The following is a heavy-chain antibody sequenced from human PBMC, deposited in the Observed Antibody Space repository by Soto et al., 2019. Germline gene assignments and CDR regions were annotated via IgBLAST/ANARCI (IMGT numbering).Heavy chain of an antibody. D-gene: IGHD3-9*01. CDR1: GYTFTSYG. J-gene: IGHJ3*02. Sequence: ASVKVSCKASGYTFTSYGISWVRQAPGQGLEWMGWISAYNGNTNYAQKLQGRVTMTTDTSTSTAYMELRSLRSDDTAVYYCARDRADSLVTSLRDFDWLFFPHDAFDSWGQGKMVTFSS. CDR3: ARDRADSLVTSLRDFDWLFFPHDAFDS. CDR2: ISAYNGNT. V-gene: IGHV1-18*01.